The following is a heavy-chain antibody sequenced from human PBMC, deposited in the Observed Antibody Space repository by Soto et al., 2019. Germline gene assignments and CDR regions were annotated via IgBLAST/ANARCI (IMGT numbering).Heavy chain of an antibody. Sequence: GASVKVSCKASGYSFTGNSMHWVRQAPGQGLEWMGWINPNNGGTNYAQRFRGWVTMTRDTSVSTAYMDLNSLRAEDTAVYYCARGPSRDLDYWGQGTLVTVSS. CDR1: GYSFTGNS. CDR2: INPNNGGT. V-gene: IGHV1-2*04. CDR3: ARGPSRDLDY. J-gene: IGHJ4*02.